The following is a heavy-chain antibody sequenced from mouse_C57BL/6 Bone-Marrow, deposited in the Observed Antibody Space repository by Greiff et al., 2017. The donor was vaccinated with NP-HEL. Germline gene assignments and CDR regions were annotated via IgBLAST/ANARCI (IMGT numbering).Heavy chain of an antibody. CDR1: GYTFTSYG. J-gene: IGHJ2*01. CDR2: IYPRSGNT. Sequence: VKVVESGAELARPGASVKLSCKASGYTFTSYGISWVKQRTGQGLEWIGEIYPRSGNTYYNEKFKGKATLTADKSSSTAYLELRSLTSEDSAVYSCARWRVYGGQGTTLTVSA. V-gene: IGHV1-81*01. CDR3: ARWRVY.